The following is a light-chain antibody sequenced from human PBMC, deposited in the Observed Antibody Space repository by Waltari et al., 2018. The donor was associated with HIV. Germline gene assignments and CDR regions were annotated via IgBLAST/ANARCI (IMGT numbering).Light chain of an antibody. CDR2: EVS. CDR1: ETLTHSDGKTY. V-gene: IGKV2D-29*01. J-gene: IGKJ1*01. Sequence: AQTPPFLSVTPGQPASLSCKANETLTHSDGKTYLYWYLQKSGQRPQLLIYEVSKRFSGVPLKFSGSQSGTEFTLTVSRVETEDVGIYYCMQGLQLPWTFGRGTKVEIK. CDR3: MQGLQLPWT.